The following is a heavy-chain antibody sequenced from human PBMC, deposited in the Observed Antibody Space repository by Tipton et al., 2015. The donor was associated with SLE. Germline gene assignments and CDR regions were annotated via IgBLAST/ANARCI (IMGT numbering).Heavy chain of an antibody. Sequence: TLSLTCTVSGGSINTYFWSWVRQPPGKGLEWLGHIYYSGSTDYNPSLKSRVTISVDRSKSQFSLDLSSVTAAVTAVYYCAINKPRNDVFDIWGQGTWITVSS. V-gene: IGHV4-59*01. J-gene: IGHJ3*02. CDR2: IYYSGST. CDR3: AINKPRNDVFDI. D-gene: IGHD1-14*01. CDR1: GGSINTYF.